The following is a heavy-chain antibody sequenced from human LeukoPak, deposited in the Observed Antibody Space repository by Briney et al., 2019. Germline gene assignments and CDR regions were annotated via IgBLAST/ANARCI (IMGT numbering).Heavy chain of an antibody. CDR3: ARVVPGYGDYTPFDY. Sequence: PGGSLRLSCAASGFTFSSYEMNWVRQAPGKGLEWVSYISSSGSTIYYADSVKGRFTISRDNAKNSLYLQMNSLRAEDTAVYYCARVVPGYGDYTPFDYWGQGTLVTVSS. CDR2: ISSSGSTI. J-gene: IGHJ4*02. V-gene: IGHV3-48*03. CDR1: GFTFSSYE. D-gene: IGHD4-17*01.